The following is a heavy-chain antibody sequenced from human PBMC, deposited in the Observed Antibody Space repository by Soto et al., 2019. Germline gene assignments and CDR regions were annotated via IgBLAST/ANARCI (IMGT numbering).Heavy chain of an antibody. CDR3: AKDIRLAWGGYMAL. V-gene: IGHV3-9*01. CDR1: GFTFDDYA. CDR2: ISWNSGSI. J-gene: IGHJ6*03. D-gene: IGHD7-27*01. Sequence: EVQLVESGGGLVQPGRSLRLSCAASGFTFDDYAMHWVRKAPGTGMEWVSGISWNSGSIGYADSVKGRFTISRDNAKNSLYLQMNSLIAEDTALYDCAKDIRLAWGGYMALWGKGTKVTVSS.